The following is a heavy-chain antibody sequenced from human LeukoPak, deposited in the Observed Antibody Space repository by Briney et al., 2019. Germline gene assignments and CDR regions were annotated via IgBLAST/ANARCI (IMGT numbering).Heavy chain of an antibody. D-gene: IGHD6-19*01. CDR1: GGTFSSYA. Sequence: SVKVSCKASGGTFSSYAISWVRQAPRQGLEWMGRIIPIFGTANYAQKFQGRVTITTDESTSTAYMELSSLRSEDTAVYYCARGPILYSSGWYGPPDYWGQGTLVTVSS. J-gene: IGHJ4*02. CDR2: IIPIFGTA. V-gene: IGHV1-69*05. CDR3: ARGPILYSSGWYGPPDY.